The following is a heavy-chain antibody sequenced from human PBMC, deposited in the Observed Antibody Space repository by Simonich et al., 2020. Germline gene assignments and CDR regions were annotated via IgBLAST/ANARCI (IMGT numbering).Heavy chain of an antibody. Sequence: QVQLVQSGAEVKKPGASVKVSCKASGYTFTGYYIHWVRQALGQGLEWMGRTTHNSGGTNYAQTLKGRVTMTRDTSISTAYMELSRLRSDDTAVYYCARGGVQYYYYYMDVWGKGTTVTVSS. CDR2: TTHNSGGT. CDR1: GYTFTGYY. J-gene: IGHJ6*03. D-gene: IGHD3-3*01. CDR3: ARGGVQYYYYYMDV. V-gene: IGHV1-2*02.